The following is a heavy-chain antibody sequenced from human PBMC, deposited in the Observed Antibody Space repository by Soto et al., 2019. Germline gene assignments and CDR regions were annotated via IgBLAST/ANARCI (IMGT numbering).Heavy chain of an antibody. V-gene: IGHV3-11*04. CDR2: INPSGSTT. CDR3: ERGHQSMDL. J-gene: IGHJ6*02. Sequence: PGGSLRLSCAASGFTFSDHYMTWIRQAPGKGLEWISYINPSGSTTDYADSVRGRFTISRDNAENSLYLQMNSLRAEDTALYYCERGHQSMDLSGQGATVTVSS. CDR1: GFTFSDHY.